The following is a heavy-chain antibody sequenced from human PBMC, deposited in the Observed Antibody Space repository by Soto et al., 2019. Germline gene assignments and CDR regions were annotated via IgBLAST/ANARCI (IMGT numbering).Heavy chain of an antibody. V-gene: IGHV4-39*01. D-gene: IGHD3-22*01. CDR2: LYYSGST. CDR1: GGSIRSSSYY. Sequence: SENLSLTCTVSGGSIRSSSYYWGWIRQPPGKGLEWIGSLYYSGSTYYNPSLKSRVTISVDTSKNQFSLKLSSVTAADTAVYYCVGSGYSPFDYWGQGTLVTVS. J-gene: IGHJ4*02. CDR3: VGSGYSPFDY.